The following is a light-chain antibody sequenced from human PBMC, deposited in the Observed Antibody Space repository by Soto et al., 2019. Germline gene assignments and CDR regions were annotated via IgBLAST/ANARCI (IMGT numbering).Light chain of an antibody. J-gene: IGKJ4*01. CDR3: QQTSSFPLT. CDR2: DAS. Sequence: DIQMTQSPSSVSASVGDRVTITCRASRGITSWLAWYQQKPGRAPKLLIYDASSLQSGVPSRFSGSGSGRDFTLTISSLQPEDFATSFCQQTSSFPLTFGGGTKVEIK. CDR1: RGITSW. V-gene: IGKV1-12*01.